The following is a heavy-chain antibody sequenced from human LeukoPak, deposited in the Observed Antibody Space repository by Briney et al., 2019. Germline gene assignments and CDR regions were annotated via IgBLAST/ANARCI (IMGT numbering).Heavy chain of an antibody. CDR1: GFTFSSYW. CDR2: IYYSGST. Sequence: GSLRLSCAASGFTFSSYWMSWVRQAPGKGLEWIGYIYYSGSTNYNPSLKSRVTISVDTSKNQFSLKLSSVTAADTAVYYCARGVFDDFWSGSFDYWGQGTLVTVSS. J-gene: IGHJ4*02. D-gene: IGHD3-3*01. V-gene: IGHV4-59*01. CDR3: ARGVFDDFWSGSFDY.